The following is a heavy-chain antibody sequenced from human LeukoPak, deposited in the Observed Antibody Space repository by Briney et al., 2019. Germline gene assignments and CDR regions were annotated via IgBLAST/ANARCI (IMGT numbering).Heavy chain of an antibody. Sequence: RSGGSLRLSCAAPGFTFDDYGMSWVRQAPGKGLEWVSGINWNGGSTGYADSVKGRFTISRDNAKNSLYLQMNSLRAEDTALYHCARGGYYDSSGYYPLGYWGQGTLVTVSS. V-gene: IGHV3-20*01. CDR3: ARGGYYDSSGYYPLGY. CDR2: INWNGGST. CDR1: GFTFDDYG. D-gene: IGHD3-22*01. J-gene: IGHJ4*02.